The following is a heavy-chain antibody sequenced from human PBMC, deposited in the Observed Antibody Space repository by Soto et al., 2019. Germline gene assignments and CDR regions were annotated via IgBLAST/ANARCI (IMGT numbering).Heavy chain of an antibody. V-gene: IGHV3-48*01. D-gene: IGHD1-26*01. CDR3: VRDPSRASEWARYVDL. CDR2: ISLSSANI. CDR1: GFSLYNYA. J-gene: IGHJ2*01. Sequence: EVQLVESGGGLVQPGGSLRLSCAASGFSLYNYAMDWVRQAPGQGLEWVSYISLSSANIHYADSVRGRFTVSRDNGQNALYLQRNSLRAEDTAVYYCVRDPSRASEWARYVDLWGRGTLVTVSS.